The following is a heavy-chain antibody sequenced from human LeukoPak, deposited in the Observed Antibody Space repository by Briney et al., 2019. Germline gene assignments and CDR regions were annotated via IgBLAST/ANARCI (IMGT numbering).Heavy chain of an antibody. CDR1: GFTFSSYA. Sequence: PGGSLRLSCAASGFTFSSYAMSWVRQAPGKGLEWVSAISGSGGSTYYADSVRGRFTISRDNSKNTLYLQMNSLRAEDTAVYYCAKDGPLLLWFGELDYFDYWGQGTLVTVSS. J-gene: IGHJ4*02. CDR3: AKDGPLLLWFGELDYFDY. CDR2: ISGSGGST. V-gene: IGHV3-23*01. D-gene: IGHD3-10*01.